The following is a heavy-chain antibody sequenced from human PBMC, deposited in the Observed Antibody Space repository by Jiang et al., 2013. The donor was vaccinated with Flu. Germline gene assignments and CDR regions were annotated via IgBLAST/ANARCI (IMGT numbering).Heavy chain of an antibody. CDR2: IYYSGST. V-gene: IGHV4-59*01. Sequence: SETLSLTCTVSGGSISSYYWSWIRQPPGKGLEWIGYIYYSGSTNYNPSLKSRVTISVDTSKNQFSLKLSSVTAADTAVYYCARDRIPGYDFWSGYYGYYGMDVWGQGTTVTVSS. J-gene: IGHJ6*02. CDR3: ARDRIPGYDFWSGYYGYYGMDV. CDR1: GGSISSYY. D-gene: IGHD3-3*01.